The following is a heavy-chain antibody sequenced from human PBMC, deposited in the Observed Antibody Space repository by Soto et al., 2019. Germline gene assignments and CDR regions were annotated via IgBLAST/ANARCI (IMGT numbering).Heavy chain of an antibody. D-gene: IGHD3-16*01. CDR1: GGALSGNS. V-gene: IGHV4-34*01. CDR3: STRAYDTHGYDRFDP. Sequence: HVQLQKWGAGLLKPSATRSLTCAFYGGALSGNSWTWIRKSPGKGLEWIGDINHSGRVNYSPSLKSRVTKSLDTSKNQFSLTLNAVTAADRAVYYCSTRAYDTHGYDRFDPWGQGTLVTVSS. CDR2: INHSGRV. J-gene: IGHJ5*01.